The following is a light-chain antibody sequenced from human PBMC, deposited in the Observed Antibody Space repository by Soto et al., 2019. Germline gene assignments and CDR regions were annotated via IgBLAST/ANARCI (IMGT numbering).Light chain of an antibody. J-gene: IGLJ1*01. CDR3: CSYAGTYTYL. V-gene: IGLV2-11*01. CDR1: SSDVGGYNY. CDR2: DVS. Sequence: QSALNQPRSVSGSPGQSVTISCTGTSSDVGGYNYVSWYQQHPGEAPKLMIYDVSERPSGVPDRFTASKSGNTASLTISGLQAEDEADYYCCSYAGTYTYLFGTGTKVTVL.